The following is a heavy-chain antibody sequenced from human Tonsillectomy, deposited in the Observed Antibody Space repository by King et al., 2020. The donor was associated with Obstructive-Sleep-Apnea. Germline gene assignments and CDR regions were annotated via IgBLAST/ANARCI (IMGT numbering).Heavy chain of an antibody. D-gene: IGHD3-3*02. CDR2: IYYSGST. CDR3: AGAEYGIRTPGDAFDI. Sequence: QLQESGPGLVKPSETLSLTCTVSGGSISSSSYYWGWIRQPPGKGLEWIGSIYYSGSTYYNPSLKSRVTISVDTSKNQFSLKLSSVTAADTAVYYCAGAEYGIRTPGDAFDIWGQGTMVTVSS. CDR1: GGSISSSSYY. J-gene: IGHJ3*02. V-gene: IGHV4-39*07.